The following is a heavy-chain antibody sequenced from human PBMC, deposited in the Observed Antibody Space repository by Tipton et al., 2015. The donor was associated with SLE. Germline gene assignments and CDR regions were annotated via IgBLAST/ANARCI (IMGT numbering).Heavy chain of an antibody. CDR3: AKSQADTVSRTKYYAMDV. D-gene: IGHD5/OR15-5a*01. CDR1: GFTFSTYA. J-gene: IGHJ6*02. Sequence: SLRLSCVASGFTFSTYAMNWVRQAPGKGLEWVSFIYSDGTTDHSDSVKGRFTISRDDSKNTLFLQMNSLRPDDTAVYYCAKSQADTVSRTKYYAMDVWGQGTTVTVSS. CDR2: IYSDGTT. V-gene: IGHV3-23*03.